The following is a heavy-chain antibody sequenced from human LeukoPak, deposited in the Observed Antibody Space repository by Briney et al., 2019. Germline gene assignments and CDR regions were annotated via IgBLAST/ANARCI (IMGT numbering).Heavy chain of an antibody. Sequence: GGSLRLSCAASRFTFSTYWMHWVRQAPGKGLVWVSRINSDGSSTSYADSVKGRFTISRDNAKNTLYLQMNSLRAEDTAVYYCAREGGYCSGGSCYYYYMDVWGKGTTVTISS. CDR3: AREGGYCSGGSCYYYYMDV. V-gene: IGHV3-74*01. CDR2: INSDGSST. D-gene: IGHD2-15*01. CDR1: RFTFSTYW. J-gene: IGHJ6*03.